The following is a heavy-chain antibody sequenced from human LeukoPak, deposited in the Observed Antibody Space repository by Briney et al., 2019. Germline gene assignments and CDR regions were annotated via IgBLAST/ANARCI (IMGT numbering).Heavy chain of an antibody. CDR3: ATRLTPTVELDAFDI. V-gene: IGHV1-24*01. CDR2: FDPEDGET. J-gene: IGHJ3*02. D-gene: IGHD1-7*01. CDR1: GYTLTELS. Sequence: GASVKVSCKVSGYTLTELSMHWVRQAPGKGLEWMGGFDPEDGETIYAQKFQGRVAMTEDTSTDTAYMELSSLRSEDTAVYYCATRLTPTVELDAFDIWGQGTMVTVSS.